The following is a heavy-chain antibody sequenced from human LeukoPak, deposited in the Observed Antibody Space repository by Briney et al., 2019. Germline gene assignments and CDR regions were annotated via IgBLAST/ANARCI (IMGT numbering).Heavy chain of an antibody. J-gene: IGHJ4*02. CDR2: IKQDGSEK. D-gene: IGHD3-10*01. CDR3: ARDRSYGSGSLDIDY. Sequence: GGSLRLSCAASEFTLSSYWMSWVRQAPGKWLEWVANIKQDGSEKYYVDSVKGRFTISRDNAKNSLYLQMNSLRAEDTAVYYCARDRSYGSGSLDIDYWGQGTLVTVSS. V-gene: IGHV3-7*01. CDR1: EFTLSSYW.